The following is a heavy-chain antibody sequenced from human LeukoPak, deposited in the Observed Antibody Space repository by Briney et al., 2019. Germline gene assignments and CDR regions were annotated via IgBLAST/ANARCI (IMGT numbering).Heavy chain of an antibody. V-gene: IGHV1-18*01. CDR3: ARWTTYDILTGYPRYWFDP. CDR2: ISAYNGNT. CDR1: GYTFTSYG. Sequence: ASVKVSCKASGYTFTSYGISWVRQAPGQGLEWMGWISAYNGNTNYAQKLQGRVTMTTDTSTSTAYMELRSLRSDDTAVYYCARWTTYDILTGYPRYWFDPWGQGTLVTVSS. J-gene: IGHJ5*02. D-gene: IGHD3-9*01.